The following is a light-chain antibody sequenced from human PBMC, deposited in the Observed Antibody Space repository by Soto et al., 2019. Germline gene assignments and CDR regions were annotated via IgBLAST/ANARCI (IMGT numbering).Light chain of an antibody. CDR2: GAS. CDR1: QSVGSS. J-gene: IGKJ4*01. V-gene: IGKV3-15*01. Sequence: TVSVSPGERATLSCRASQSVGSSLAWYQRKPGQAPRLLIYGASTRATGIPATFSGSGSGTEFTLTISSLQSEDFAVYYCQQYNSWPLTFGGGTKVDIK. CDR3: QQYNSWPLT.